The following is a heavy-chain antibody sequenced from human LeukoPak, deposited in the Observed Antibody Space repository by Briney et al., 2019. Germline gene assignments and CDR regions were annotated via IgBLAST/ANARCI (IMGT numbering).Heavy chain of an antibody. CDR3: ARVVSVAWSERRPGYYYMDV. J-gene: IGHJ6*03. V-gene: IGHV3-74*01. CDR1: GFTFSTYW. D-gene: IGHD1-1*01. Sequence: GGSLRLSCAASGFTFSTYWMHWVRQAPGKGLVWVSRINSDGSSTSYADSVKGRFTISRDNAKSTLYLQMNSLRAEDTAVYYCARVVSVAWSERRPGYYYMDVWGKGTTVTISS. CDR2: INSDGSST.